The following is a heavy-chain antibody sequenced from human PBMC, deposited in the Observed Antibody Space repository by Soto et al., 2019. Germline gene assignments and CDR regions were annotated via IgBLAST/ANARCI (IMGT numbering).Heavy chain of an antibody. Sequence: SGTLALSCTASGGCISSYYWSWIRKTPGKGLEWIGYIYYSGSTNYSPSLKSRVSISVDTSKNQFSLWLSSVTAADTAVYYCASGFAYYYDSSGYYPFDYWGQGPLVTVSS. J-gene: IGHJ4*02. V-gene: IGHV4-59*01. CDR3: ASGFAYYYDSSGYYPFDY. CDR2: IYYSGST. CDR1: GGCISSYY. D-gene: IGHD3-22*01.